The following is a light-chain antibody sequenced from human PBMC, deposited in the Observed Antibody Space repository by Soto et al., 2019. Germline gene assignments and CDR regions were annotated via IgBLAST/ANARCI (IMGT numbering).Light chain of an antibody. Sequence: DIQMTQSPSSLSASVGDRVTITCRASQRISSYLNWYQQKPGKAPNLLIYGASGLQTGVPSRFSGSGSGTDFTLNISSLQPEDLASYYCQQSYNAPLTFGGGTKVDIK. CDR1: QRISSY. CDR2: GAS. V-gene: IGKV1-39*01. CDR3: QQSYNAPLT. J-gene: IGKJ4*01.